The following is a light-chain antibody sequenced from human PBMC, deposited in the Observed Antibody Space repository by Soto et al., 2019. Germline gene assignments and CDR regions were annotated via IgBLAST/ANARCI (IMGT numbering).Light chain of an antibody. V-gene: IGLV2-14*01. Sequence: QSALTQPASVSGSPGQSITISCSGTNSDVGDYNLVSWYQQRPGEAPKLVIFDVSNRPSGVSDRFSASKSGNTASLTISGLQAEDEGDYFCCSYSTYTALYVFGSGTKLTVL. CDR3: CSYSTYTALYV. CDR1: NSDVGDYNL. CDR2: DVS. J-gene: IGLJ1*01.